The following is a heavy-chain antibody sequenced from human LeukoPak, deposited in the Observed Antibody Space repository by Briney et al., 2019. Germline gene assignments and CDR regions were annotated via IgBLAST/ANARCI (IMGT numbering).Heavy chain of an antibody. J-gene: IGHJ6*02. D-gene: IGHD3-9*01. CDR1: GGSISSYY. CDR2: IYYSGST. Sequence: PSETLSLTCTVSGGSISSYYWSWIRQPPGKGLEWIGYIYYSGSTNYNPSLKSRVTISVDTSKNQFSLKLSSVTAADTAVYYCARFEYYYYGMDVWGQGTTVTVSS. V-gene: IGHV4-59*08. CDR3: ARFEYYYYGMDV.